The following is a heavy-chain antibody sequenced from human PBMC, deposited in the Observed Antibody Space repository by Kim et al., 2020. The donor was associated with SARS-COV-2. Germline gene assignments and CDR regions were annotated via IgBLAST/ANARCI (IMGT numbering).Heavy chain of an antibody. CDR3: ARALHCSSCRFYY. J-gene: IGHJ4*02. D-gene: IGHD6-13*01. Sequence: CSPSLYGRVTISVDTSMNQFSLKLSSVTAADTAVYYCARALHCSSCRFYYWGQGALVSVSS. V-gene: IGHV4-34*01.